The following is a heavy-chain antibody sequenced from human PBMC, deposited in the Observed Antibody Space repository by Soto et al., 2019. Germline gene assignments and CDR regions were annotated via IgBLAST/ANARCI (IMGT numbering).Heavy chain of an antibody. CDR3: ARSSQSTVTTFAD. D-gene: IGHD4-17*01. CDR1: GGSISSGGYY. Sequence: QVQLQESGPGLVKPSQTLSLTCTVSGGSISSGGYYWSWIRQHPGKGLEWIVYIYYSGSTYYNPALQSRVTISVDTSKNQCTLKLSSVTAADTAVYYCARSSQSTVTTFADWGQGTLVTVSS. CDR2: IYYSGST. J-gene: IGHJ4*02. V-gene: IGHV4-31*03.